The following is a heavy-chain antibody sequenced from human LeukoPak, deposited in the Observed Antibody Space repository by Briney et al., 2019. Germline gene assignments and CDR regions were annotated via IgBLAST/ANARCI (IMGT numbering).Heavy chain of an antibody. CDR3: ARHDPIVGTPDAFDI. CDR1: GGSLSSFY. Sequence: PSETLSLTCTVSGGSLSSFYWSWIRQPQGKGLEWIGYIYYRGSTTYNPSLKSRVTISLDTSKNQFSLKLSSVTAADTAVYYCARHDPIVGTPDAFDIWGQGTMVTVSS. CDR2: IYYRGST. J-gene: IGHJ3*02. D-gene: IGHD1-26*01. V-gene: IGHV4-59*08.